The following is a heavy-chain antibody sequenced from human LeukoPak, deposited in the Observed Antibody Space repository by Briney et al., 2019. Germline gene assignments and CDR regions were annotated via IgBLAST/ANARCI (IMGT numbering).Heavy chain of an antibody. J-gene: IGHJ4*02. CDR3: ARQGGVVAATALDY. Sequence: GGSLRLSCAASGFTVSSNYMSWVRQAPGKGLEWVSVIYSGGSTYYADSVEGRFTISRDNSKNTLYLQMNSLRAEDTAVYYCARQGGVVAATALDYWGQGTLVAVSS. CDR2: IYSGGST. CDR1: GFTVSSNY. V-gene: IGHV3-53*05. D-gene: IGHD2-15*01.